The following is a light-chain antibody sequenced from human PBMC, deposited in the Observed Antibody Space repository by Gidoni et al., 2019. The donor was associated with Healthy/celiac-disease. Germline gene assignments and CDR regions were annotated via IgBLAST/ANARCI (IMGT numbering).Light chain of an antibody. CDR2: KAS. J-gene: IGKJ1*01. CDR3: QQIGT. CDR1: QSISSW. V-gene: IGKV1-5*03. Sequence: DIQMTQSPSTLSASVGDRVTITCRASQSISSWLAWYQQKPGKAPKLLIYKASSLESGVPSRFSGSGSGTEFTLTISSLQPDDFATYYCQQIGTFGQETKVEIK.